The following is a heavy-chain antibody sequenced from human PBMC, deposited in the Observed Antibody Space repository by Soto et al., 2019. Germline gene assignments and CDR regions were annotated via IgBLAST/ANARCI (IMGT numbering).Heavy chain of an antibody. D-gene: IGHD3-22*01. CDR2: IYYSGDT. V-gene: IGHV4-30-4*01. CDR3: AAPSGYYWVHDY. Sequence: SETLSLTCSVSGGSISSGENYWNWIRQPPGKGLEWIGYIYYSGDTYYNPSLKSRVTISLDTSKNQFSLKLSSVTAADTAVYYCAAPSGYYWVHDYWGQGTLLTVSS. CDR1: GGSISSGENY. J-gene: IGHJ4*02.